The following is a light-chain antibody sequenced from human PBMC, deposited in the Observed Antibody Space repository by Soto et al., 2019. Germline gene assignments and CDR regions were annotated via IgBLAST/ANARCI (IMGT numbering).Light chain of an antibody. CDR2: LVS. CDR3: MQAIQTPLT. J-gene: IGKJ5*01. V-gene: IGKV2-28*01. CDR1: QGLLHSSGYNY. Sequence: EIVLTQCPLSLPVTPGEPASISCRSSQGLLHSSGYNYVDWYLQKPGQSPQLLIYLVSNRASGVPDRFSGSGSGTDFTLKISRVEAEDVGLYYSMQAIQTPLTFGQGTRLEIK.